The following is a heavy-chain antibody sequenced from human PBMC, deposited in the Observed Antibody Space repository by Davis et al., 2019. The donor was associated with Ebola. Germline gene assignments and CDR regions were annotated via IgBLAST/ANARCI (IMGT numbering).Heavy chain of an antibody. D-gene: IGHD4/OR15-4a*01. CDR3: ARRLTITYTMDV. J-gene: IGHJ6*02. CDR2: IYSGGST. Sequence: GESLKISCAASGFTFSSYWMHWVRQAPGKGLEWVSVIYSGGSTYYADSVKGRFTISRDNSKNTLFLQMNSLRVDDTAVYYCARRLTITYTMDVWGQGATVTVSS. V-gene: IGHV3-66*04. CDR1: GFTFSSYW.